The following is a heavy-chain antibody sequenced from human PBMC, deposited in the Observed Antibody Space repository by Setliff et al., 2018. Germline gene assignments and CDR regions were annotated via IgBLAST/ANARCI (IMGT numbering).Heavy chain of an antibody. J-gene: IGHJ4*02. Sequence: SETLSLTCAVYGGSFSGYYWSWIRQPPGKGLEWIGEINHSGSTNDNPSLKSRVTMSVDTSKNQFSLKLSPVTDADTAMYYCARRETYYNFWSGYYAYGGQGTLVTVSS. V-gene: IGHV4-34*01. D-gene: IGHD3-3*01. CDR2: INHSGST. CDR1: GGSFSGYY. CDR3: ARRETYYNFWSGYYAY.